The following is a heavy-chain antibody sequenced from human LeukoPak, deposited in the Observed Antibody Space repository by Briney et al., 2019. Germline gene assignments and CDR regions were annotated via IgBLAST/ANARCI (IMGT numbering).Heavy chain of an antibody. CDR3: ANGAYGWTWIQLWSPTFEDY. CDR1: GFTFSSYA. Sequence: GGSLRLSCAASGFTFSSYAMSWVRQAPGKGLEWVSAISGSGGSTYYADSVKGRFTISRDNSKNTLYLQMNSLGAEDTGVYYCANGAYGWTWIQLWSPTFEDYWGQGTLVTVSS. D-gene: IGHD5-18*01. V-gene: IGHV3-23*01. CDR2: ISGSGGST. J-gene: IGHJ4*02.